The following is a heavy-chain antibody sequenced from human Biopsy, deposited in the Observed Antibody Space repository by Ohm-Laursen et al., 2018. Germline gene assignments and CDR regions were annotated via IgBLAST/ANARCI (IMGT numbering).Heavy chain of an antibody. CDR3: AREFYGNGMDV. J-gene: IGHJ6*02. CDR2: IYSGGNT. CDR1: GYSIIPSGPEN. Sequence: GTLSLTCTLSGYSIIPSGPENWSWIRQPPGQGLQYIGFIYSGGNTNYNPSLRSRVTMSVDTSKNQFSLNMSSVTAADTAVYYCAREFYGNGMDVWGQGTTVTVS. V-gene: IGHV4-61*01. D-gene: IGHD4-17*01.